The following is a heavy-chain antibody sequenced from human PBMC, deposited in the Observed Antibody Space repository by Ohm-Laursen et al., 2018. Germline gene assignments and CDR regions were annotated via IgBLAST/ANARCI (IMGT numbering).Heavy chain of an antibody. D-gene: IGHD6-19*01. CDR3: AKADSIAVAGNAPTLFDP. Sequence: SLRLSCTASGFTFDDYAMHWVRQAPGKGLEWVSGISWNSGSIGYADSVKGRFTISRDNAKNSLYLQMNSLRAEDTALYYCAKADSIAVAGNAPTLFDPWGQGTLVTVSS. V-gene: IGHV3-9*01. CDR1: GFTFDDYA. J-gene: IGHJ5*02. CDR2: ISWNSGSI.